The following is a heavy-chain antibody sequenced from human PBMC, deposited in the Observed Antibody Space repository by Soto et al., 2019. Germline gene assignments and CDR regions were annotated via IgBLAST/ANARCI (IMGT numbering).Heavy chain of an antibody. CDR1: GGTFSSYA. CDR3: AARTGYYDSSGYLASDAFDI. V-gene: IGHV1-69*05. J-gene: IGHJ3*02. D-gene: IGHD3-22*01. CDR2: IIPIFGTA. Sequence: SVKVSCKASGGTFSSYAISWVRQAPGQGLEWMGGIIPIFGTANYAQKFQERVTITRDMSTSTACMELSSLRSEDTAVYYCAARTGYYDSSGYLASDAFDIWGQGTMVTVSS.